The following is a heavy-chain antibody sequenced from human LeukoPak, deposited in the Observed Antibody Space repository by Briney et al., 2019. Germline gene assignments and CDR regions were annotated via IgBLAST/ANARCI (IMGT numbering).Heavy chain of an antibody. D-gene: IGHD3-16*01. J-gene: IGHJ4*02. CDR1: GFTFSNYA. Sequence: PGGSLRLSCAASGFTFSNYAISWVRQAPGKGLEWVSGISGSGGSTYYADSVKGRFTISRDNSKNTLYLQMNSLTAEDTAVYYCAKDGGSRVRYPDYWGQGTLVTVSS. CDR2: ISGSGGST. V-gene: IGHV3-23*01. CDR3: AKDGGSRVRYPDY.